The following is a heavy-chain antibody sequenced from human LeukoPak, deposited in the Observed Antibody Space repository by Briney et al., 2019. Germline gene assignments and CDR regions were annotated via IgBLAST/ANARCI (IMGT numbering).Heavy chain of an antibody. D-gene: IGHD5-24*01. V-gene: IGHV4-4*07. CDR3: ARERPLQTYYYYGMDV. J-gene: IGHJ6*02. CDR1: GGSISSYY. CDR2: IYTSGST. Sequence: SETLSLTCTVSGGSISSYYWSWIRQPAGKGLEWIGRIYTSGSTNYNPSLKSRVTMSVDTSKNQFSLMLSSVTAADTAVYYCARERPLQTYYYYGMDVWGQGTTVTVSS.